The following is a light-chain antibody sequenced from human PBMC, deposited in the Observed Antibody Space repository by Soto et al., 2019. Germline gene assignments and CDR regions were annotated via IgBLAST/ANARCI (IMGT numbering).Light chain of an antibody. V-gene: IGLV2-8*01. CDR1: SRDIGGYDF. Sequence: QSVLTQPPSASGSPGQAVTISCTGTSRDIGGYDFVSWYQVRPGEAPQLIIYNVNGRPSGVPRRFSGSKSGNTASLTISGLQAEDEADYYCSSYTSISTYVFGTGTKVTVL. CDR2: NVN. CDR3: SSYTSISTYV. J-gene: IGLJ1*01.